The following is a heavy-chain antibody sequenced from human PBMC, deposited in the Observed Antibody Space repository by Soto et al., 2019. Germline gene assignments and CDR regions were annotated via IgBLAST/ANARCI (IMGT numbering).Heavy chain of an antibody. CDR2: IYYRGNT. J-gene: IGHJ4*02. CDR1: GDSINSGDHY. Sequence: QVQLQESGPGLVKPSQTLSLTCTVSGDSINSGDHYWSWIRQRPGKGLEWIGYIYYRGNTYYNPSLKSRVSISVDTTNTQFSLKLSSVIAADTAVYYCARSIGRNYFDYWGQGTLVTVSS. CDR3: ARSIGRNYFDY. V-gene: IGHV4-30-4*01. D-gene: IGHD6-6*01.